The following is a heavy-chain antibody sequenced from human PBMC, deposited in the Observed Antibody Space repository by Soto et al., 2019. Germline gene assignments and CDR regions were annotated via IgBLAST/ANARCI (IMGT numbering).Heavy chain of an antibody. Sequence: PSETLSLTCAVSGGSLSSSSWWSWVRQPAGKTLEWLGEIFYSGSTKYNPSLNSRVTISADQSKNDFSLRLSSVTAADTAVYYCVHHGGVPYYHDFWGQGMLVTVSS. D-gene: IGHD2-8*01. CDR1: GGSLSSSSW. J-gene: IGHJ4*02. CDR3: VHHGGVPYYHDF. CDR2: IFYSGST. V-gene: IGHV4-4*02.